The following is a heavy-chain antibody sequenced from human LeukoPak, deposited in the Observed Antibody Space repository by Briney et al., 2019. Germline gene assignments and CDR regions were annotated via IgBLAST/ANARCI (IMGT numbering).Heavy chain of an antibody. Sequence: GASVKVSCKASGYIFTSYDFNWVRQATGQRPEWMGWMSPNSGDTGYAQKFQDRVTMTRNTSISTAYMELSSLRSDDTAVYYCVRGPPNWGYDYWGPGTLVTVSS. D-gene: IGHD7-27*01. CDR3: VRGPPNWGYDY. V-gene: IGHV1-8*01. CDR1: GYIFTSYD. CDR2: MSPNSGDT. J-gene: IGHJ4*02.